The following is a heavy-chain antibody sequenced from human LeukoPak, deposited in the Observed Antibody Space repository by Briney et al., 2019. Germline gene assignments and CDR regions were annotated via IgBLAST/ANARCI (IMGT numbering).Heavy chain of an antibody. CDR1: GGSVISSDYY. Sequence: SETLSLTCTVSGGSVISSDYYWGWIRQPPGEGLEWIASISYRGRTYYNPSLKSRATTSVDTSKSQFSLKLRSVTAADTAVYYCVRHSSSPSGNNWFDPWGQGTLVIVSS. V-gene: IGHV4-39*01. D-gene: IGHD6-6*01. CDR3: VRHSSSPSGNNWFDP. CDR2: ISYRGRT. J-gene: IGHJ5*02.